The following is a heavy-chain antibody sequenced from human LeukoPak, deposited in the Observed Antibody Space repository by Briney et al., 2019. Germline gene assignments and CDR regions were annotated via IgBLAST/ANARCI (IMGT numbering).Heavy chain of an antibody. V-gene: IGHV3-23*01. D-gene: IGHD1-26*01. CDR1: GFTVSSYG. J-gene: IGHJ6*02. CDR3: AKGSGSYPGSGYGMDV. Sequence: GGSLRLSCAASGFTVSSYGMSWVGQAPGKGLEWVSAISGSGGSTYYADSVKGRFTISRDNSKNTLYLQMNSLRAEDTAVYYCAKGSGSYPGSGYGMDVWGQGTTVTVSS. CDR2: ISGSGGST.